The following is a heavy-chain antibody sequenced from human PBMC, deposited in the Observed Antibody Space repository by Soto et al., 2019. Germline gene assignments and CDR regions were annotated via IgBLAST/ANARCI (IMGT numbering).Heavy chain of an antibody. D-gene: IGHD6-13*01. CDR3: AKRVAASGSGWDY. J-gene: IGHJ4*02. CDR2: IAYSGDPT. CDR1: GFTFSSYA. V-gene: IGHV3-23*01. Sequence: SLRLSCAASGFTFSSYAMTWVRQAPGKGLEWVSGIAYSGDPTFYADSVRGRFTISRDNSRNTLYLQMNSLRAEDTAIYYCAKRVAASGSGWDYWGQGTLVTVSS.